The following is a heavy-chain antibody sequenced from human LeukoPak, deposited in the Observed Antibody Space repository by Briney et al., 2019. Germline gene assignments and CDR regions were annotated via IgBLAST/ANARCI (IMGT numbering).Heavy chain of an antibody. J-gene: IGHJ4*02. Sequence: PGGSLRLSCAASGFTVSSNYMSWARQAPGKGLGWVSVIYSGGSTYYAGSVKGRFTISRDNSKNALYLQMNSLSAEDTAVYYCASPGDYPNGLYYWGPGTLVTVSS. V-gene: IGHV3-53*01. CDR2: IYSGGST. CDR3: ASPGDYPNGLYY. CDR1: GFTVSSNY. D-gene: IGHD4-11*01.